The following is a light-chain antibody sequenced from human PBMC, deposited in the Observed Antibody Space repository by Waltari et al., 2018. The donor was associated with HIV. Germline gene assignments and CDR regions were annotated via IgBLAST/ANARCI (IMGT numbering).Light chain of an antibody. CDR3: AAWADVLSAWV. Sequence: QSVLTQPPSVSGTPGQRVTISCSGTNSNVEIISVYWYQHLPGAAPQRLIFANDQRPLGVPDRFSGSKSGTAASLAISGLRSEDEADYYCAAWADVLSAWVFGGGTKLSVL. V-gene: IGLV1-47*01. CDR1: NSNVEIIS. CDR2: AND. J-gene: IGLJ3*02.